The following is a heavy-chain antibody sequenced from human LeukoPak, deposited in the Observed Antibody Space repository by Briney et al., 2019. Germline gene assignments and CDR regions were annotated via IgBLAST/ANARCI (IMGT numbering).Heavy chain of an antibody. CDR2: INFSGST. D-gene: IGHD1-26*01. CDR1: SGSIGSFY. V-gene: IGHV4-59*08. Sequence: SEALSLTCTISSGSIGSFYWSWIRQPPGKGLEWIGYINFSGSTKSNSALESRVTISMDTSKNQFSLKLNSVTAADTAVYYCTRGGSADPFEHWGQGTLVTVSS. J-gene: IGHJ4*02. CDR3: TRGGSADPFEH.